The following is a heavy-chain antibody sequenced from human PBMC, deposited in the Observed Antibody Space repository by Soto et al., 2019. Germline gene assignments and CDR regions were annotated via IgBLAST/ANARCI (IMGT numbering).Heavy chain of an antibody. Sequence: QITLKESGPTLVKPTQTLTLTCTFSGFSLSTSGVGVGWIRQPPGKALEWLALIYWDDDKRYSPSLKSRLTSPXXTXKXXVVLTMTNMDPVDTATYYCAHTLLRYFDWLGLYDYWGQGTLVTVSS. D-gene: IGHD3-9*01. CDR3: AHTLLRYFDWLGLYDY. CDR2: IYWDDDK. V-gene: IGHV2-5*02. J-gene: IGHJ4*02. CDR1: GFSLSTSGVG.